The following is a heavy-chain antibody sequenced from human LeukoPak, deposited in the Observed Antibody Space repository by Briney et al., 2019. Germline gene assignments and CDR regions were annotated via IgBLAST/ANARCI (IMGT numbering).Heavy chain of an antibody. Sequence: GGSLRPSCAASEFTFSSYAMHWVRQAPGKGLEWVALVSYDGSDKYYADSVKGRFTISRDNSKNTLYLQMNSLRGEDTAVYYCAKAHLLDWLLPFDYWGQGTLVTVS. J-gene: IGHJ4*02. D-gene: IGHD3/OR15-3a*01. V-gene: IGHV3-30*18. CDR3: AKAHLLDWLLPFDY. CDR1: EFTFSSYA. CDR2: VSYDGSDK.